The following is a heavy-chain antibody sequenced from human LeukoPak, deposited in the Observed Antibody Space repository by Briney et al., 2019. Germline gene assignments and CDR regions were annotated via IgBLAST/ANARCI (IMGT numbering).Heavy chain of an antibody. J-gene: IGHJ3*02. V-gene: IGHV3-74*01. CDR3: VRPYDSSGYQWNDAFDI. D-gene: IGHD3-22*01. CDR1: GFTFSSYW. Sequence: PGGSLRLSCAASGFTFSSYWMQWVRQAPGKGLVWVSRIKGDGSGTNYADAVKGRVIISRDNAKNTLSLQMNSLRAEATAIYYCVRPYDSSGYQWNDAFDIWGQGTMVTVSP. CDR2: IKGDGSGT.